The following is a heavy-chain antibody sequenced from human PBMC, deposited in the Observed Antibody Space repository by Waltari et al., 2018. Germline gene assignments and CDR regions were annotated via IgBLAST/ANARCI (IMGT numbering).Heavy chain of an antibody. V-gene: IGHV1-24*01. CDR3: ATRDHGSSGWVDY. D-gene: IGHD3-22*01. CDR1: GYTLTELS. Sequence: QVQLVQSGAEVKKPGASVKVSCKVSGYTLTELSMHWVRQAPGKGLEWMGGFGPEDGETIYAQKFQGGVTMTEDTSTDPAYVELGSLGSEDTAVYYCATRDHGSSGWVDYWGQGTLVTVSS. CDR2: FGPEDGET. J-gene: IGHJ4*02.